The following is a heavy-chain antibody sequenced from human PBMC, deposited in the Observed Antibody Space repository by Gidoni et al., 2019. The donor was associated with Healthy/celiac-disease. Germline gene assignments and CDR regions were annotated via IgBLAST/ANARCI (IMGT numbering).Heavy chain of an antibody. CDR3: ARDRDELSYYYDSSGYYH. V-gene: IGHV3-11*05. Sequence: QVQLVESGGGLVKPGGSLRLSCAASGFTFSDYYMSWIRQAPGKGLEWVSYISSSSSYTNYADSVKGRFTISRDNAKNSLYLQMNSLRAEDTAVYYCARDRDELSYYYDSSGYYHWGQGTLVTVSS. J-gene: IGHJ5*02. CDR1: GFTFSDYY. CDR2: ISSSSSYT. D-gene: IGHD3-22*01.